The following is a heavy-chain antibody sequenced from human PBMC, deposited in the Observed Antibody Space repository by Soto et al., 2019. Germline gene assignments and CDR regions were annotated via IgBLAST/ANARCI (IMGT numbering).Heavy chain of an antibody. CDR2: INPSGGST. CDR3: AIDQPVTRDIDY. D-gene: IGHD4-4*01. J-gene: IGHJ4*02. CDR1: GYTFTSYY. V-gene: IGHV1-46*01. Sequence: QVQLVQSGAEVKKPGASVKVSCKASGYTFTSYYMHWVRQAPGQGLEWMGIINPSGGSTSYAQKFQGRVTMTRDTSTSTVYMELSSLRSEDTAVYYCAIDQPVTRDIDYWGQGTLVTVSS.